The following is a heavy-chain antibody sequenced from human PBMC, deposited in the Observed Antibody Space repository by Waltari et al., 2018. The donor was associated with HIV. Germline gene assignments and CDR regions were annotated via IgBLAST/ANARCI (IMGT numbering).Heavy chain of an antibody. V-gene: IGHV1-24*01. J-gene: IGHJ6*02. CDR3: ATDFSGMVRAYSYYSLDV. Sequence: QVQLVQSGAEVKKPGASVKVSCKVSGHTLSELSMHWVRQVPGKGLEWMGNFDPKEDETIYAQEFQGRVTMTEDTYSDTAYMELSSLTSGDTAVYYCATDFSGMVRAYSYYSLDVWGQGTTVTVSS. D-gene: IGHD3-10*01. CDR1: GHTLSELS. CDR2: FDPKEDET.